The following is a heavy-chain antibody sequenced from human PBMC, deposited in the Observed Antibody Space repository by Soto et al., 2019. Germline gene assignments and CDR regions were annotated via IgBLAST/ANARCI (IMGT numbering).Heavy chain of an antibody. Sequence: SETLSLTCDVSGDTISTGGYTWAWIRQHPGKGLEWIGYIYYSGSTYYNPSLKSRVTISVDASKNQFSLKLSSVTAADTAVYYCARWWSGSRQGFDPWGQGTLVTVSS. CDR3: ARWWSGSRQGFDP. V-gene: IGHV4-31*11. J-gene: IGHJ5*02. CDR1: GDTISTGGYT. D-gene: IGHD3-3*01. CDR2: IYYSGST.